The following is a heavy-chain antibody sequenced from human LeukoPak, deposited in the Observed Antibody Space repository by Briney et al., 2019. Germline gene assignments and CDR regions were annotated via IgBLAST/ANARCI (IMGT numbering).Heavy chain of an antibody. D-gene: IGHD2-2*01. V-gene: IGHV3-33*06. CDR2: IWCDGSHD. CDR1: GFTFSHYA. Sequence: PGTSLRLSCAASGFTFSHYAMHWVRQAPGKGLEWVAVIWCDGSHDTYTDSMKGRFTVSRDNFKNVLHLQMNSLRVEDTAVYYCAKEGDYCSSSGCHKRGIDYWGQGTLVTVSS. J-gene: IGHJ4*02. CDR3: AKEGDYCSSSGCHKRGIDY.